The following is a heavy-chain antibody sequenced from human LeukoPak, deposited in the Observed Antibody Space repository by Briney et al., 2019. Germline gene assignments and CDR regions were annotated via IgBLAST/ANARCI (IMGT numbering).Heavy chain of an antibody. Sequence: SVKVSCKASGYTFSNYDINWVRQATGQGLEWMGWMNPHTANTGYAQKFQGRVTMTWNTSISTAYMELSSLRSEDTAVYYCAREDYFGSGSFSNWFDPWGQGTLVTVSS. J-gene: IGHJ5*02. CDR1: GYTFSNYD. D-gene: IGHD3-10*01. CDR3: AREDYFGSGSFSNWFDP. V-gene: IGHV1-8*01. CDR2: MNPHTANT.